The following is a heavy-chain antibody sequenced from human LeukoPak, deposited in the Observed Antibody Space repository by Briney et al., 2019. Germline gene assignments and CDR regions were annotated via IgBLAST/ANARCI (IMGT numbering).Heavy chain of an antibody. CDR3: ARQSLAASGLDS. D-gene: IGHD6-13*01. V-gene: IGHV3-30*04. J-gene: IGHJ4*02. CDR2: VKDDGSYT. CDR1: GFTFSAYN. Sequence: GGSLRLSCAVSGFTFSAYNMHWVRQAPGKGLDWVAVVKDDGSYTSYAASVKGRFTISRDNSRNTVVLQMNSLSVDDTAIYYCARQSLAASGLDSWGQGTLVTVSS.